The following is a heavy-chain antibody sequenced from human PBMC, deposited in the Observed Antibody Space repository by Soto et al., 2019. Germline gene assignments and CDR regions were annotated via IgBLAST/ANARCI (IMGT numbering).Heavy chain of an antibody. Sequence: EVQSVESGGGLVQPGGSLRVSCAASGFTLRSHRIHWVRQAPGKGLEWVSRIDTDGGGTSDADSVKGRFTISTDNAKNTVYLQMNGLRAEDTAVYYCATVFDLWGQGTLVTASS. J-gene: IGHJ5*02. CDR2: IDTDGGGT. V-gene: IGHV3-74*01. CDR3: ATVFDL. CDR1: GFTLRSHR.